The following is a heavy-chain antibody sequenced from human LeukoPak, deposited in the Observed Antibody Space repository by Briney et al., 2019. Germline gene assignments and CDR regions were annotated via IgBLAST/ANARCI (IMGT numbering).Heavy chain of an antibody. Sequence: GESLRLSCAASGLIFSSYSMNWVRQAPGEGLEWVSSISDNSNYIYYADSVKGRFTISRDNAKNSLYLQMNSLRAEDTALYYCATVVPTTIPNFDYWGQGTLVTVSS. CDR1: GLIFSSYS. CDR2: ISDNSNYI. V-gene: IGHV3-21*01. J-gene: IGHJ4*02. D-gene: IGHD2-2*01. CDR3: ATVVPTTIPNFDY.